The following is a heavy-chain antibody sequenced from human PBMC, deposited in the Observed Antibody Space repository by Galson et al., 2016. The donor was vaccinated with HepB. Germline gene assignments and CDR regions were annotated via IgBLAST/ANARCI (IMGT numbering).Heavy chain of an antibody. CDR3: ARDDY. J-gene: IGHJ4*02. CDR2: ISPYDGNT. Sequence: SVKVSCKASGYTFNDFGIHWVRQAPGQGLEWIGWISPYDGNTRFAQKFQGRVTMTTDTSTSTAYLEVRILESDDKAIYYCARDDYWGQGTLVTVSS. CDR1: GYTFNDFG. V-gene: IGHV1-18*01.